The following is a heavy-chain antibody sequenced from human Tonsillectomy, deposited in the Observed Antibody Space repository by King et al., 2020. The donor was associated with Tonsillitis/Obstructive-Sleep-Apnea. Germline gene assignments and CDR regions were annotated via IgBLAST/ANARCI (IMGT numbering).Heavy chain of an antibody. J-gene: IGHJ4*02. CDR3: ARDPSEYSSSYLLYY. CDR1: GGTFSSYA. CDR2: SIPIFGTA. V-gene: IGHV1-69*12. Sequence: QLVQSGAEVKKPGSSVKVSCKASGGTFSSYAINWVRQAPGQGLEWMGGSIPIFGTANYAQKFQGRVTITADEPTSTAYMELSSLRSEDTAVYYLARDPSEYSSSYLLYYWGQGTLVTVSS. D-gene: IGHD6-6*01.